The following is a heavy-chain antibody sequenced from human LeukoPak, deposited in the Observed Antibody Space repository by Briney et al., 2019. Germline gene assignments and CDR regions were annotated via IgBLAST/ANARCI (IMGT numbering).Heavy chain of an antibody. CDR2: ISSSGGTI. CDR3: AKSGWYLMDV. CDR1: GFTFSSYE. Sequence: GGSLRLSCAASGFTFSSYEMNWVRQAPGKGLEWVSYISSSGGTIYYADSVKGRFTISRDNAKNSLYLQMNSLRAEDTAVYYCAKSGWYLMDVWGQGTTVTVSS. D-gene: IGHD6-19*01. V-gene: IGHV3-48*03. J-gene: IGHJ6*02.